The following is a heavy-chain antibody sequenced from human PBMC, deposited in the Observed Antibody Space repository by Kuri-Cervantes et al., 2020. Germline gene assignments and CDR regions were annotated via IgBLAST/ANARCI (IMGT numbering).Heavy chain of an antibody. CDR1: GYTFTSYG. CDR3: AIWDGYNSQYFDL. CDR2: ISAYNGNT. J-gene: IGHJ2*01. Sequence: ASVKVSCKASGYTFTSYGISWMRQAPGQGLEWMGWISAYNGNTNYAQNVQGRVIMTTDTSTSTAYMELSSLRSEDTAVYYCAIWDGYNSQYFDLWGRGTLVTVSS. V-gene: IGHV1-18*01. D-gene: IGHD5-24*01.